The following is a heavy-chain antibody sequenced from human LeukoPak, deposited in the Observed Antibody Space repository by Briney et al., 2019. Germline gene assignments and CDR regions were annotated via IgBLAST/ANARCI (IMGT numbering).Heavy chain of an antibody. Sequence: GGSLRLSCAASGFTFSFFGMHWIRQAPGKGLENVAAISSNAGSTFYANSVRDRFTITRDNSRNTLSLRMGSLRTEDTAVCYCVRAGNGYSDSSGYSFDRWGQGTLVAVSS. CDR2: ISSNAGST. D-gene: IGHD3-22*01. CDR3: VRAGNGYSDSSGYSFDR. J-gene: IGHJ4*02. CDR1: GFTFSFFG. V-gene: IGHV3-64*01.